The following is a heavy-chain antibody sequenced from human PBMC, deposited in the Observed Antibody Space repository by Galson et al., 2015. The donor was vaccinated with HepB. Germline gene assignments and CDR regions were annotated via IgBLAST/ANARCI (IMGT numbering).Heavy chain of an antibody. CDR1: GFTFSSYD. Sequence: SLRLSCAASGFTFSSYDMHWVRQATGKGLEWVSAIGTAGDTYYPGSVKGRFTISRENAKNSLYLQMNSLRAGDTAVYYCARARPRITMVQGSPGGIDYWGQGTLVTVSS. D-gene: IGHD3-10*01. V-gene: IGHV3-13*01. CDR2: IGTAGDT. CDR3: ARARPRITMVQGSPGGIDY. J-gene: IGHJ4*02.